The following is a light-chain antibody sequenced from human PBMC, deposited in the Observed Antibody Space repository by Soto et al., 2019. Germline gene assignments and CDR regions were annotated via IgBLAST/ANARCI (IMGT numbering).Light chain of an antibody. CDR1: SSDVGSYHL. CDR2: DVR. Sequence: QSVLAQPASVSGFPGQSITITSTGTSSDVGSYHLVSWYQQHPGKAPRLMIYDVRKRPSGVSNRFSGSKSGNTASLTISGLQAEDEADYYCCSYAGITTHVFGTGTKVTVL. CDR3: CSYAGITTHV. V-gene: IGLV2-23*02. J-gene: IGLJ1*01.